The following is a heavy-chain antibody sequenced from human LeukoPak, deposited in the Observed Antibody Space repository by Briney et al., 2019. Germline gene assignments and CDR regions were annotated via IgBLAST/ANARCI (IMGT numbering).Heavy chain of an antibody. J-gene: IGHJ4*02. CDR3: ARQNGDY. D-gene: IGHD1-1*01. V-gene: IGHV4-39*01. CDR1: GGSISSNTHF. Sequence: SETLSLTCTVSGGSISSNTHFWGWIRQPPGKGLEWIGTIYYSGSTYYNPSLKSRVTISVDTSKNQFSLKLSSVTAADTALYYCARQNGDYWGQGTLVTVSS. CDR2: IYYSGST.